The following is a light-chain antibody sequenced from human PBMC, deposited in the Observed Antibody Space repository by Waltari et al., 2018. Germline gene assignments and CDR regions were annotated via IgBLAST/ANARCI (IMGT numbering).Light chain of an antibody. CDR1: SGHSSNV. Sequence: QLVLTQSPSASASLGASVKLTCTLSSGHSSNVIAWLQHQPAKGPRYLMKVNSDGSHSKGDEIPDRFSGSSSGAERYLTISSVQPEDEADYYCQTGGHGTWVFGGGTKLTVL. CDR2: VNSDGSH. CDR3: QTGGHGTWV. V-gene: IGLV4-69*01. J-gene: IGLJ3*02.